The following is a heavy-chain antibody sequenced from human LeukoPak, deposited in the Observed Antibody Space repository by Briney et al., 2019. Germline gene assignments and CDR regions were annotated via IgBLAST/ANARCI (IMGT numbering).Heavy chain of an antibody. CDR3: ARGRRKTYYYDSSGYSFFDY. CDR2: IYYSGST. V-gene: IGHV4-59*08. J-gene: IGHJ4*02. D-gene: IGHD3-22*01. Sequence: PSETLSLTCTVSGGSISSYYWSWIRQPPGKGLEWIGYIYYSGSTNYNPSLKSRVTISVDTSKNQFSLKLSSVTAADTAVYYCARGRRKTYYYDSSGYSFFDYWGQGTLVTVSS. CDR1: GGSISSYY.